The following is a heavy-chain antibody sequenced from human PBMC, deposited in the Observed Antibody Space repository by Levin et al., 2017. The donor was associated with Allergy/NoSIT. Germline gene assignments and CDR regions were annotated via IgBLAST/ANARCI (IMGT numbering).Heavy chain of an antibody. CDR1: GGSISNYY. J-gene: IGHJ6*02. D-gene: IGHD2-21*01. Sequence: TPSETLSLSCTVSGGSISNYYWSWIRQPAGKGLEWVGRMFPSGTTNYNPSLKSRLTMSVDTSKNQFFLRLTSVTPADTAVYYCARGQVVIATWAMDVWGQGTAVTVSS. CDR3: ARGQVVIATWAMDV. CDR2: MFPSGTT. V-gene: IGHV4-4*07.